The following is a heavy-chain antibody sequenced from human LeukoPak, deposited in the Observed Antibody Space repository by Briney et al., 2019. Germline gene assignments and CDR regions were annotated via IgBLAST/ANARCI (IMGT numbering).Heavy chain of an antibody. CDR3: ARGRVGATQDY. J-gene: IGHJ4*02. CDR1: GFTFSSYW. D-gene: IGHD1-26*01. V-gene: IGHV3-74*01. CDR2: INSDGSST. Sequence: PGGSLRLSCAASGFTFSSYWMHWVRQAPGKGLVWVSRINSDGSSTSYADSVKGRFAISRDNAKNTLYLQMNSLRAEDTAVYYCARGRVGATQDYWGQGTLVTVSS.